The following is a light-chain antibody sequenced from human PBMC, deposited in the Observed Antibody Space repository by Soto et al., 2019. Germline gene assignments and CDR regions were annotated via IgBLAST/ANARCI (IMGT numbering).Light chain of an antibody. Sequence: QSVLTQPASVSGSPGQSITISCTGTSSDVGTYNLVSWYQQHPGRAPKLIIYEVDSRTSGISDRLSGSKSGNTASLTISGLQPEDEADYYCSSFTNTNSLEDWVFGGGTKVTVL. CDR1: SSDVGTYNL. CDR3: SSFTNTNSLEDWV. V-gene: IGLV2-14*02. J-gene: IGLJ3*02. CDR2: EVD.